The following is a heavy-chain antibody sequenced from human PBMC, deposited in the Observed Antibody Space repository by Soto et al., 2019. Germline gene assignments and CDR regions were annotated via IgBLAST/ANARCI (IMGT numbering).Heavy chain of an antibody. CDR2: IYHSGST. V-gene: IGHV4-4*02. Sequence: QVQLQESGPGLVKPSGTLSLTCAVSSGSISSSNWWSWVRQPPGKGLEWIGEIYHSGSTNYNPSLKSRVTISVDKSKNQFSLKLSSVTAADTAVYYCARVEYYYGSGSYFGYWGQGTLVTVSS. CDR1: SGSISSSNW. D-gene: IGHD3-10*01. J-gene: IGHJ4*02. CDR3: ARVEYYYGSGSYFGY.